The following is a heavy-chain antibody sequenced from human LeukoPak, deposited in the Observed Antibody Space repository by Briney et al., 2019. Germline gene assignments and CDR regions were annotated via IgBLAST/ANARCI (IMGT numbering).Heavy chain of an antibody. V-gene: IGHV1-46*01. CDR1: GYTFTSYY. J-gene: IGHJ4*02. Sequence: ASVKVSCKASGYTFTSYYMHWVRQAPGQGLEWMGIINPSGGSTSYAQKFQGRVTMTRDTSTSTVYMELSSLRSDDTAVYYCARAAYYYDSSGPAMPVQWGQGTLVTVSS. CDR3: ARAAYYYDSSGPAMPVQ. D-gene: IGHD3-22*01. CDR2: INPSGGST.